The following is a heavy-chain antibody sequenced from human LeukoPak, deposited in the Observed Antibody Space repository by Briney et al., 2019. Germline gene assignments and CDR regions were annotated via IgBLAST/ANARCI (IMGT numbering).Heavy chain of an antibody. CDR2: IYSGGST. D-gene: IGHD4-23*01. CDR3: ARGPGGNHYYYYGMDV. Sequence: GGSLRLSCAASGFTVSSNYMSWVRQAPGKGLEWVSVIYSGGSTYYADFVKGRFTISRDNSKNTLYLQMNSLRAEDTAVYYCARGPGGNHYYYYGMDVWGQGTTVTVSS. J-gene: IGHJ6*02. CDR1: GFTVSSNY. V-gene: IGHV3-53*01.